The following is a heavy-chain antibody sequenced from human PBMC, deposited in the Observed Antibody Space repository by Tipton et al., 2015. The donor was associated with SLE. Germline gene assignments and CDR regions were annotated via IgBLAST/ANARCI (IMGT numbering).Heavy chain of an antibody. CDR3: ARGDGGTDDPFDI. D-gene: IGHD2-15*01. CDR1: GGSFSGYS. V-gene: IGHV4-34*01. Sequence: TLSLTCAGYGGSFSGYSWSWIRQPPGKALEWIGEINHSGSTNYNPSLKSRVTISADTSKNQFSLKLTSVTAADTALYYCARGDGGTDDPFDIWGQGTMVNVSS. J-gene: IGHJ3*02. CDR2: INHSGST.